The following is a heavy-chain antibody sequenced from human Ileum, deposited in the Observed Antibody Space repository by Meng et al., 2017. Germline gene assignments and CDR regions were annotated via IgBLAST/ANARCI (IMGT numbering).Heavy chain of an antibody. CDR2: ISHSGSA. Sequence: QGELRGSGPGLVRPSGPLSLTCAVSSGSISSNTYWSWVRQPPGKGLEWIGQISHSGSAYYNPSLKSRVTMSVDKSKSQFSLMLTSVTAADTAIYYCARHGGYPQDFWGQGTLVTVSS. D-gene: IGHD4-23*01. CDR1: SGSISSNTY. J-gene: IGHJ4*02. V-gene: IGHV4-4*02. CDR3: ARHGGYPQDF.